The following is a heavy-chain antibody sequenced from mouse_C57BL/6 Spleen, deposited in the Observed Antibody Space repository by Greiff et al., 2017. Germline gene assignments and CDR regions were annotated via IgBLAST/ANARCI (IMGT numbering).Heavy chain of an antibody. Sequence: VQLQQSGAELMKPGASVKLSCKATGYTFTGYWIEWVKQRPGHGLEWIGEILPGSGSTNYNEKFKGKATFTADTSSNTAYMQLSSLTTEDSAIXYCARRNQLIYYDYDGYFDVWGTGTTVTVSS. CDR1: GYTFTGYW. V-gene: IGHV1-9*01. CDR2: ILPGSGST. D-gene: IGHD2-4*01. CDR3: ARRNQLIYYDYDGYFDV. J-gene: IGHJ1*03.